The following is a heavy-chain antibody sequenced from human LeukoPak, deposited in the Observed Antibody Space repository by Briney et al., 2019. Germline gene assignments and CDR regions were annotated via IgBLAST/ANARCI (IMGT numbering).Heavy chain of an antibody. D-gene: IGHD2-15*01. V-gene: IGHV4-59*01. Sequence: SETLSLTCTVSGGSISSYYWSWIRQPPGKGLEWIGYIYYSGSTNYNPSLKSRVTISVDTSKNQFSLKLSSVTAADTAVYFCVRGYSFGPYGMDVWGQGTTVTVSS. CDR1: GGSISSYY. CDR3: VRGYSFGPYGMDV. J-gene: IGHJ6*02. CDR2: IYYSGST.